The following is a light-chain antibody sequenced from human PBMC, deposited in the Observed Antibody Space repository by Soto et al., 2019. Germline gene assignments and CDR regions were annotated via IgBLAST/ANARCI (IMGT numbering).Light chain of an antibody. V-gene: IGKV3-15*01. CDR3: QQYNRSPQT. CDR2: GAS. CDR1: QSVSSN. J-gene: IGKJ1*01. Sequence: EIVMTQSPATLSVSPGERATLSCRASQSVSSNLAWYQQKPGQAPRLLIYGASTRATGIPARVGGSGSGTDFTLTISSLQSEDFAIYYCQQYNRSPQTFGEGTKVEIK.